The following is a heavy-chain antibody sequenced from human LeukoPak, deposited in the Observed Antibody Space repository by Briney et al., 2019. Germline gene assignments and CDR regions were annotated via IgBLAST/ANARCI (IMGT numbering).Heavy chain of an antibody. CDR3: ARVAVGYYYDSSGYYFDY. CDR2: LYYSGST. V-gene: IGHV4-59*01. Sequence: GSLRLSCAASGFTFSSYWMSWVRQAPGKRLEWVGYLYYSGSTNYNPSLNSRVTISVDTSKNQFSLKLSSVTAADTAVYYCARVAVGYYYDSSGYYFDYWGQGTLVTVSS. CDR1: GFTFSSYW. J-gene: IGHJ4*02. D-gene: IGHD3-22*01.